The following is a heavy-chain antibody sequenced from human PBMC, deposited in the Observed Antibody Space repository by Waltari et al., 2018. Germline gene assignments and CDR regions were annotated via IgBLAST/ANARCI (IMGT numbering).Heavy chain of an antibody. V-gene: IGHV3-33*01. Sequence: VQLVESGGDVVQPGRSLRLSCSTSGFTFNNYGMHWVRQAPGKGLEWVEVIRNDGSDKFYADSVKGRFSISRDNSKNTLYLQMNSLRIEDTAFYYCARAEEGVVIALGAFDVWGQGTKVTVSS. CDR2: IRNDGSDK. J-gene: IGHJ3*01. D-gene: IGHD3-3*01. CDR1: GFTFNNYG. CDR3: ARAEEGVVIALGAFDV.